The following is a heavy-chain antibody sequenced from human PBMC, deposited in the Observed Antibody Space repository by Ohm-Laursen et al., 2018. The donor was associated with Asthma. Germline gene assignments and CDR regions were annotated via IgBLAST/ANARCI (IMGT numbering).Heavy chain of an antibody. CDR2: INPSGGST. Sequence: GSSVKVSCKASGYTFTSYYMHWVRQAPGQGLERMGIINPSGGSTSYAQKFQGRVTMTRDTSTSTVYMELSSLRSEDTAVYYCARNDKYDSSGYTSCFDYWGQGTLVTVSS. D-gene: IGHD3-22*01. V-gene: IGHV1-46*01. CDR3: ARNDKYDSSGYTSCFDY. CDR1: GYTFTSYY. J-gene: IGHJ4*02.